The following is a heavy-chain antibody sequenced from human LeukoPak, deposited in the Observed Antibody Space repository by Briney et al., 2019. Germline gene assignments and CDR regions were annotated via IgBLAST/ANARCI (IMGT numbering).Heavy chain of an antibody. J-gene: IGHJ5*02. CDR3: ARDSPVSAGPFDP. V-gene: IGHV3-33*01. Sequence: GGSLRLSCAESGMTFSSFGMHWVRQAPGKGLEWVAFIWYDGSNKYYADSVKGRFTISRDNSKNTLYLQMNSLTAEDTAVYYCARDSPVSAGPFDPWGQGTLVTVSS. CDR2: IWYDGSNK. CDR1: GMTFSSFG. D-gene: IGHD4-11*01.